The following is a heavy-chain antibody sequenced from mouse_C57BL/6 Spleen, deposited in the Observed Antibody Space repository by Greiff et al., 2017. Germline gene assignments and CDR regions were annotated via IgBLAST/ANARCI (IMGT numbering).Heavy chain of an antibody. J-gene: IGHJ3*01. D-gene: IGHD4-1*01. CDR3: ASTGTVAY. CDR1: GYTFTSYW. CDR2: IDPNSGGT. Sequence: QVQLQQPGAELVKPGASVKLSCTASGYTFTSYWMNWVQQMPGRGLEWIGSIDPNSGGTKYNEKFKSKATLTVDTPSSTAYMQLSSLTSEDSADYYCASTGTVAYWGQGTLVTVSS. V-gene: IGHV1-72*01.